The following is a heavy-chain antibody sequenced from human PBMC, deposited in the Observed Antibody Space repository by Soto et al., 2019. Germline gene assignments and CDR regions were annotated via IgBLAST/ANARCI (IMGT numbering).Heavy chain of an antibody. V-gene: IGHV4-59*01. J-gene: IGHJ6*03. CDR3: ARELGPGSSSSYYYYYMDV. D-gene: IGHD6-6*01. CDR2: IYYSGST. Sequence: SETLSLTCTVSGGSISSYYWSWIRQPPGKGLEWIGYIYYSGSTNYNPSLKSRVTISVDTSKNQFSLKLSSVTAADTAVYYCARELGPGSSSSYYYYYMDVWGKGTTVTVSS. CDR1: GGSISSYY.